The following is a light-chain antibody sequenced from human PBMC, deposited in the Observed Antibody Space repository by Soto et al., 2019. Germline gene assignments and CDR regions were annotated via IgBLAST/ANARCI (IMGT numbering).Light chain of an antibody. CDR3: QQYNNWPPIT. V-gene: IGKV3-15*01. CDR1: QSVRNS. J-gene: IGKJ5*01. Sequence: EVVLTQLPGTLSLSPGDRATLSCRASQSVRNSLAWYQQKPGQAPRLIIYGASTRATGIPARFSGSGSGTEFTLTISSLQSEDFAVYYCQQYNNWPPITFGQGTRLEIK. CDR2: GAS.